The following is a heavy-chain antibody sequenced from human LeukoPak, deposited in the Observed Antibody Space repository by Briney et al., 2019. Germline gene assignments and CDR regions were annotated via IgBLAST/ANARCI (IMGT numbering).Heavy chain of an antibody. CDR2: ISAYNGNT. D-gene: IGHD3-9*01. CDR3: AKVRTQKYFDWLLPHHYFDY. Sequence: ASVKVSCKASGYTFTSYGISWVRQAPGQGLEWMGWISAYNGNTNYAQKLQGRVTMTTDTSTSTAYMELRSLRSDDTAVYYCAKVRTQKYFDWLLPHHYFDYWGQGTLVTVSS. CDR1: GYTFTSYG. J-gene: IGHJ4*02. V-gene: IGHV1-18*01.